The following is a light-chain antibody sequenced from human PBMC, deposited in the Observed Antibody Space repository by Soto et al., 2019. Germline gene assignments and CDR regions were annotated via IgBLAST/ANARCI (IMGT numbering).Light chain of an antibody. CDR1: QSVTSNY. V-gene: IGKV3-20*01. J-gene: IGKJ4*01. Sequence: EIVMTQSPATLSVSPGERATLSCRASQSVTSNYLAWYQQKPGQSPRLLIYGTSTRATGIPARFSGSGSGTDFTLTISRLEPEDFAVYYCQQYGSSPLTFGGGTKVDI. CDR3: QQYGSSPLT. CDR2: GTS.